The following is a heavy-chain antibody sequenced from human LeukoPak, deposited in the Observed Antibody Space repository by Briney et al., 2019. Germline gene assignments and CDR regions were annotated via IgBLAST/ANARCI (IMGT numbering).Heavy chain of an antibody. V-gene: IGHV4-59*01. CDR3: ARASASSYLDY. D-gene: IGHD6-13*01. Sequence: SETLSLTCTVSGGSMSSYYWGWLRQPPGMGLEWIAYIYHSGSTNYNPSLKSRVTISVDTSKNQFSLKLSSVTAADTAVYYCARASASSYLDYPGQRTLATVSS. CDR2: IYHSGST. CDR1: GGSMSSYY. J-gene: IGHJ4*02.